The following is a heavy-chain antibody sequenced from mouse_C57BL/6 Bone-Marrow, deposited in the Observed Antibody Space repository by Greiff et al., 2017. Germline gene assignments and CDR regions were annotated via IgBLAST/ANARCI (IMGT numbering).Heavy chain of an antibody. V-gene: IGHV1-69*01. J-gene: IGHJ3*01. CDR1: GYTFTSYW. CDR3: ARYWFAY. Sequence: QVQLKQPGAELVMPGASVKLSCKASGYTFTSYWMHWVKQRPGQGLEWIGEIDPSDSYTNYNQKFKGKSTLTVDKSSSTAYMQLSSLTSEDAAVYYCARYWFAYWGQGTLVTVSA. CDR2: IDPSDSYT.